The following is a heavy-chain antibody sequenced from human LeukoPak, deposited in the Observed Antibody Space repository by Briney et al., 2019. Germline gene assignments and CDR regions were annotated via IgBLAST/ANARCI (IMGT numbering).Heavy chain of an antibody. D-gene: IGHD5-18*01. V-gene: IGHV4-59*01. CDR2: IYYSGST. CDR3: ARGDTTMGYAFDI. Sequence: SETLSLTCTVSGGSISSYYWSWIRQPPGKGLEWIGYIYYSGSTNYNPSLKSRVTISVDTSKNQFSLRLSSVTAADTAVYYCARGDTTMGYAFDIWGQGTMVIVSS. CDR1: GGSISSYY. J-gene: IGHJ3*02.